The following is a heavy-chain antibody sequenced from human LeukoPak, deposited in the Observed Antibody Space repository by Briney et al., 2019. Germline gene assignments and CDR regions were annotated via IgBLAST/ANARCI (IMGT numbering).Heavy chain of an antibody. Sequence: KSSETLSLTCTVSGDSISNYYRSWIRQPPGKGLEWIGYVYYSGSTNYNPSLKSRVTISVDTSKNQFSLKLSSVTAADTAVYYCARGDYYDSSGYSDEDAFDIWGQGTMVTVSS. D-gene: IGHD3-22*01. CDR3: ARGDYYDSSGYSDEDAFDI. V-gene: IGHV4-59*12. CDR2: VYYSGST. J-gene: IGHJ3*02. CDR1: GDSISNYY.